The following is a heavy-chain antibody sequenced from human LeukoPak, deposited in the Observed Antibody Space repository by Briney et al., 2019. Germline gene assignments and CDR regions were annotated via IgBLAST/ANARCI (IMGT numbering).Heavy chain of an antibody. Sequence: GGSLRLSCAASGSTFSSYGMHWVRQAPGKGLEWVAVISYDGSNKYYADSVKGRFTISRDNSKNTLYLQMNSLRAEDTAVYYCATYDYSGFDYWGQGTLVTVSS. D-gene: IGHD4-11*01. CDR2: ISYDGSNK. J-gene: IGHJ4*02. V-gene: IGHV3-30*03. CDR3: ATYDYSGFDY. CDR1: GSTFSSYG.